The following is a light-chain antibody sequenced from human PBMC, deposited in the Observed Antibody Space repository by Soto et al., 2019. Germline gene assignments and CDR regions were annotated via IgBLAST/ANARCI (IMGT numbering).Light chain of an antibody. V-gene: IGLV2-8*01. CDR3: SSFASSNTWV. CDR1: SSDVGAYNY. J-gene: IGLJ3*02. Sequence: HSALTQPPSASGSPGQSVTISCTGTSSDVGAYNYVSWYQQHAGKAPKLVIYEVTKRPSGVPDRFSGSKSANTASLTVSGLQAEDEADYYCSSFASSNTWVFGGGTMLTVL. CDR2: EVT.